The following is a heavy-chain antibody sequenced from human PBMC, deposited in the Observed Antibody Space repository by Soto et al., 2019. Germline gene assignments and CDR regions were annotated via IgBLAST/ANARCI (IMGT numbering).Heavy chain of an antibody. Sequence: SETLSLTCAVSGYSISSGYYWGWIRQPPGKGLEWIGSIYHSGSTYYNPSLKSRVTISVDTSKNQFSQKLSSVTAADTAVYYCARYDFWRGGYGMDVWGQGTTVTVSS. V-gene: IGHV4-38-2*01. CDR1: GYSISSGYY. D-gene: IGHD3-3*01. CDR3: ARYDFWRGGYGMDV. CDR2: IYHSGST. J-gene: IGHJ6*02.